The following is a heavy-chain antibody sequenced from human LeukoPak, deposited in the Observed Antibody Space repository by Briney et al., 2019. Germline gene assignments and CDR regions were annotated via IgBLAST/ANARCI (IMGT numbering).Heavy chain of an antibody. V-gene: IGHV4-30-4*01. D-gene: IGHD1-26*01. CDR3: ARDRGSYTGWFDP. J-gene: IGHJ5*02. CDR2: IYYSGST. Sequence: SQTLSLTCTVSGGSISSGDYYWSWIRQPPGTGLEWIGYIYYSGSTYYNPSLKSRVTISVDTSKNQFSLKLSSVTAADTAVYYCARDRGSYTGWFDPWGQGTLVTVSS. CDR1: GGSISSGDYY.